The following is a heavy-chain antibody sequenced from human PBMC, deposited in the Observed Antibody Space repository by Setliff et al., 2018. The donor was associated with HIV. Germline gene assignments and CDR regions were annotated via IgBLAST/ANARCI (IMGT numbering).Heavy chain of an antibody. CDR2: MNRDGSEK. CDR1: GFTFSSSW. D-gene: IGHD3-10*01. V-gene: IGHV3-7*04. CDR3: ARDPAFGAFDI. Sequence: GGSLRLSCAASGFTFSSSWMTWVRQAPGRGLEYVAGMNRDGSEKGYADSVKGRFSISRDNAKNSLYLQMSSLRTEDTAVYFCARDPAFGAFDIWGQGTMVTISS. J-gene: IGHJ3*02.